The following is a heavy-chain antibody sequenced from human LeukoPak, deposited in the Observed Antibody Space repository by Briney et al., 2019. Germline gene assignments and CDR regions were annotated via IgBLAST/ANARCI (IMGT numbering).Heavy chain of an antibody. J-gene: IGHJ3*02. CDR1: GFTFSSYS. CDR3: ARDPWGDSTPI. Sequence: GGTLSLSCAASGFTFSSYSMTWIRQAPGKGLEWVSSINSTSSYIYYAESVKGRFTISGDNAKNSLHLQMNILSAEAAADYYCARDPWGDSTPIWGQGTMVTVSS. V-gene: IGHV3-21*04. CDR2: INSTSSYI. D-gene: IGHD3-16*01.